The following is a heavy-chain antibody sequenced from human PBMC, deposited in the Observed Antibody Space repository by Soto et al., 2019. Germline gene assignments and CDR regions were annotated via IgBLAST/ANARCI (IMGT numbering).Heavy chain of an antibody. CDR2: ISYGGIDK. V-gene: IGHV3-30*18. D-gene: IGHD4-17*01. CDR1: GFTFSSYG. CDR3: AKGSYGGKYGMDV. Sequence: GGSLRLSCAASGFTFSSYGMHWVRQAPGKGLEWVAVISYGGIDKYYGSSVKGRFTTSRDSSKNTLYLQMDSLSSEDTAVYYCAKGSYGGKYGMDVWGQGTTVTAP. J-gene: IGHJ6*02.